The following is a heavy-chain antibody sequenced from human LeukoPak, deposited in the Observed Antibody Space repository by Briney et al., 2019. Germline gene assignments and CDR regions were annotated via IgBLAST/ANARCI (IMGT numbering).Heavy chain of an antibody. CDR2: VDPEDGET. D-gene: IGHD1-26*01. CDR1: GYTFTDYY. Sequence: ASVKVSCKVSGYTFTDYYMHWVQQAPGKGLEWMGLVDPEDGETIYAEKFQGRVTITADTSTDTAYMELSSLRSEDTAVYYCATVVGSQDYYYYGMDVWGQGTTVTVSS. J-gene: IGHJ6*02. CDR3: ATVVGSQDYYYYGMDV. V-gene: IGHV1-69-2*01.